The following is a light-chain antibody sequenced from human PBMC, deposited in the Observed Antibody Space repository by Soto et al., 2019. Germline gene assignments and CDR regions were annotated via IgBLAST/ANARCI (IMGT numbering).Light chain of an antibody. V-gene: IGKV3-20*01. J-gene: IGKJ1*01. CDR3: QQYGSSPGT. Sequence: EIVLTQSPGTLSLSPGERATLSCRASQSVSSSYLFWYQQKPGQSPKLLIYGASSRATGIPDRFSGSGSGTDFTLTISRLEPEDFAVYYCQQYGSSPGTFGQGTQVEIK. CDR2: GAS. CDR1: QSVSSSY.